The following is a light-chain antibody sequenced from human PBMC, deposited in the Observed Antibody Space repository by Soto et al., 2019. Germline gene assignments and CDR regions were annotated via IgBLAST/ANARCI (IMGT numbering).Light chain of an antibody. Sequence: QSVLTQPPSASGTPGQRVTISCSGSSSNIGNNYVYWYQLLPGTAPKLLVYKSDQRPSGVPDRFSGSKSGSSASLAISGLRSEDEADYYCAVWDGNLSGVVFGGGTKLTVL. V-gene: IGLV1-47*01. CDR1: SSNIGNNY. CDR2: KSD. CDR3: AVWDGNLSGVV. J-gene: IGLJ2*01.